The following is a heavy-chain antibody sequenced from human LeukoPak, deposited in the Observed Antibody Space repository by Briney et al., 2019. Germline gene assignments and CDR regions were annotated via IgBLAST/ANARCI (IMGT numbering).Heavy chain of an antibody. Sequence: GGSLRLSCAASGFTLSSYSMNWVRQAPGKGLEWVSSISSSSSYIYYADSVKGRFTISRDNAKNPLYLQMNSLRAEDTAVYYCARDSRCSTSCYPDAFDIWGQGTMVTVSS. V-gene: IGHV3-21*01. CDR2: ISSSSSYI. CDR1: GFTLSSYS. D-gene: IGHD2-2*01. J-gene: IGHJ3*02. CDR3: ARDSRCSTSCYPDAFDI.